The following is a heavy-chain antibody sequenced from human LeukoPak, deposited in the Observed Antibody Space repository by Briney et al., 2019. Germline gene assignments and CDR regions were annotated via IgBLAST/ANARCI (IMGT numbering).Heavy chain of an antibody. J-gene: IGHJ3*02. CDR2: INSDGSST. V-gene: IGHV3-74*01. Sequence: GGSLRLSCAASGFTFSSYWMHWVRQAPGKGLVWVSRINSDGSSTSYADSVKGRFTISRDNAKNTLYLQMNSLRAEDTAVYYCARDIVVVPADDAFDIWGQGTVVTVSS. CDR3: ARDIVVVPADDAFDI. CDR1: GFTFSSYW. D-gene: IGHD2-2*01.